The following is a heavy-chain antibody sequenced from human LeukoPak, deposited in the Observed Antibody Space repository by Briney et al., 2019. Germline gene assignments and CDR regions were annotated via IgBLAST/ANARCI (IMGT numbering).Heavy chain of an antibody. V-gene: IGHV1-18*01. CDR3: ARDRGYSSSWLTDAFDI. Sequence: ASVKVSCKASGYTFTSYGISWVRQAPGQGLEWMGWISAYNGNTNYAQKLQGRVTMTTDTSTSTAYMEPRSLRSEDTAVYYCARDRGYSSSWLTDAFDIWGQGTMVTVSS. D-gene: IGHD6-13*01. CDR2: ISAYNGNT. J-gene: IGHJ3*02. CDR1: GYTFTSYG.